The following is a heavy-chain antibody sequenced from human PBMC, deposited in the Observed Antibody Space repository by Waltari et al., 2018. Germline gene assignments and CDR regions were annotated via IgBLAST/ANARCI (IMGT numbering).Heavy chain of an antibody. CDR2: IYHSEST. Sequence: QVQLQESGPGLVKPSETLSLTCAVSGYSISSGYYWGWIRQPPGKGLEWNESIYHSESTYYNPSRKSRVTKSVDTSKNQFSLKLSSVTAADTAVYYCVAAAGYYYCDYWGQGTLVTVSS. CDR3: VAAAGYYYCDY. V-gene: IGHV4-38-2*01. CDR1: GYSISSGYY. D-gene: IGHD6-13*01. J-gene: IGHJ4*02.